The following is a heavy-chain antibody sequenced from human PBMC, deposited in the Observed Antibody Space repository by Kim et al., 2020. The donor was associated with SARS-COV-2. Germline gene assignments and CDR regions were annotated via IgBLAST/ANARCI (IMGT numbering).Heavy chain of an antibody. V-gene: IGHV3-15*01. J-gene: IGHJ5*02. CDR2: IKRKSDGGTT. CDR1: GFTFSDAW. D-gene: IGHD5-12*01. CDR3: STDKVVDSVPDYMFRKDVPVWFDH. Sequence: GGSLRLSCAASGFTFSDAWMYWVRQAPGKGLEWVGRIKRKSDGGTTDYAAPVTGRFTISRDDSKNTLYLQMNSLKTEDTAVYYCSTDKVVDSVPDYMFRKDVPVWFDHWGRGTLVTVSS.